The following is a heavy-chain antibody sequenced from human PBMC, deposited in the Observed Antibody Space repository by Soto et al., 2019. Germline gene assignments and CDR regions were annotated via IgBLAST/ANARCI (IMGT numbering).Heavy chain of an antibody. CDR2: INAGNGNT. D-gene: IGHD4-17*01. CDR1: GYTFTSYA. CDR3: ASPPLTTVGYWYFDL. V-gene: IGHV1-3*01. J-gene: IGHJ2*01. Sequence: QVQLVQSGAEVKKPGASVKVSCKASGYTFTSYAMHWVRQAPGQRLEWMGWINAGNGNTKYSQKFQGRVTITRDTSASTAYMELSSLRSEDTAVYYCASPPLTTVGYWYFDLWGRGTLVTVSS.